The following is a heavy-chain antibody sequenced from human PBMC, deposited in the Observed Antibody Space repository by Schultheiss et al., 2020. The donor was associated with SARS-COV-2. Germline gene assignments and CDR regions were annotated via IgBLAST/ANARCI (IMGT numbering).Heavy chain of an antibody. D-gene: IGHD6-19*01. Sequence: SETLSLTCTVSGASITAYSWSWIRQPPGKRLEWIGYIYSSGNTNYNPSLKSRVTMSVDTSKNQFSLKLSSVTAADTAVYYCARQTRIAVAGIDYWGQGTLVTVSS. CDR2: IYSSGNT. V-gene: IGHV4-59*08. CDR1: GASITAYS. CDR3: ARQTRIAVAGIDY. J-gene: IGHJ4*02.